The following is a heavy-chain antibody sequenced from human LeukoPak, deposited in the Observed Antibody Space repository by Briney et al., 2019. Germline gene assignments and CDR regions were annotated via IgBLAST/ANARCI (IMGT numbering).Heavy chain of an antibody. CDR3: ARDEVYCSGGSCYPDY. CDR1: GYTFTSYY. J-gene: IGHJ4*02. CDR2: INPSGGST. Sequence: GASVKVSCKASGYTFTSYYMHWVRQAPGQGLEWMGIINPSGGSTSYAQKFQGRVTMTRDTSTSTVYMELSSLRSEDTAVYYCARDEVYCSGGSCYPDYWGQGTLVTVPS. V-gene: IGHV1-46*03. D-gene: IGHD2-15*01.